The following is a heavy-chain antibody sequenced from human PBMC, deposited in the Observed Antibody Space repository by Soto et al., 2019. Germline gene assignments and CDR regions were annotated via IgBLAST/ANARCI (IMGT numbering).Heavy chain of an antibody. Sequence: ASVKVSCKASGYTFTSYDINWVRQATGQGLEWMGWMNPNSGNTGYAQKFQGRVTMTRNTSMSTAYMELSSLRSEDTAVYYCARTKQRITMIVVASAAFDIWGQGTMVTVSS. V-gene: IGHV1-8*01. J-gene: IGHJ3*02. CDR1: GYTFTSYD. CDR3: ARTKQRITMIVVASAAFDI. CDR2: MNPNSGNT. D-gene: IGHD3-22*01.